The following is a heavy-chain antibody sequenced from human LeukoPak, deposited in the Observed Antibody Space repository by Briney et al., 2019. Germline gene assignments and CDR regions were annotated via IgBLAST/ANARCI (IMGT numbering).Heavy chain of an antibody. V-gene: IGHV3-11*04. CDR2: ISSSGSTI. J-gene: IGHJ6*03. CDR3: ARVTMVRGVIMGYYYYMDV. Sequence: GGSLRLSCAASGSTFSDYYMSWIRQAPGKGLEWVSYISSSGSTIYYADSVKGRFTISRDNAKNSLYLQMNSLRAEDTAVYYCARVTMVRGVIMGYYYYMDVWGKGTTVTVSS. CDR1: GSTFSDYY. D-gene: IGHD3-10*01.